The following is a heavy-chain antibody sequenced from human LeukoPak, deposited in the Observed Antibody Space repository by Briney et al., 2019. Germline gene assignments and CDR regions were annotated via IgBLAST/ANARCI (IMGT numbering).Heavy chain of an antibody. D-gene: IGHD3-10*01. CDR3: ARGFTMVRGVITDYYYYYYMDV. V-gene: IGHV4-61*02. CDR1: GGSISSGSYY. Sequence: SETLSLTCTVSGGSISSGSYYWSWIRQPAGKGLEWIGRIYTSGSTNYNPSLKSRVTISVDTSKNQFSLKLSSVTAADTPVYYCARGFTMVRGVITDYYYYYYMDVWGKGTTVTVSS. J-gene: IGHJ6*03. CDR2: IYTSGST.